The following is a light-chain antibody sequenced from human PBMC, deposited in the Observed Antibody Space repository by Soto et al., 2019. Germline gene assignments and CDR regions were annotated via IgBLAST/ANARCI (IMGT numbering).Light chain of an antibody. CDR2: DAS. CDR3: QQRSNWPPTWT. J-gene: IGKJ1*01. V-gene: IGKV3-11*01. CDR1: QSVSSY. Sequence: EIVLTQSPATLSLSPGERATLSCRASQSVSSYLAWYQQKPGQAPRLLIYDASNRATGIPARFSGSGSGTDFTLTTSSLEPEDFAVYYCQQRSNWPPTWTFGQGTKVEIE.